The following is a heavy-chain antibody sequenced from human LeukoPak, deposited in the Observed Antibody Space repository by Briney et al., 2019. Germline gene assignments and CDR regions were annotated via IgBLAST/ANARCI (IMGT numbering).Heavy chain of an antibody. D-gene: IGHD3-10*01. CDR1: GDSVTSGSFY. V-gene: IGHV4-39*01. Sequence: SETLSLTCTVSGDSVTSGSFYWAWLRQPPGKGLEWIATVYYTGSTYYNPSLKSRVTISIDTSKNQFSLKLRSVVAPDTALYYCARHSGSGSLSRPFYPWGQGTLVTVSS. J-gene: IGHJ5*02. CDR3: ARHSGSGSLSRPFYP. CDR2: VYYTGST.